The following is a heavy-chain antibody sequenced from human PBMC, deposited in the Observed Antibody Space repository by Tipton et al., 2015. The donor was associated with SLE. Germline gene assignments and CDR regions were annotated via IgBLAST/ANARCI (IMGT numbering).Heavy chain of an antibody. D-gene: IGHD6-19*01. CDR3: AREGLTVAAKGGAFDI. Sequence: TLSLTCTVSGGSISSYYWSWIRQPPGKGLEWIGYIYYSGSTNYNPSLKSRVTISVDTSKNQFSLKLSSVTAADTAVYYCAREGLTVAAKGGAFDIWGQGTMVTVSS. CDR1: GGSISSYY. CDR2: IYYSGST. J-gene: IGHJ3*02. V-gene: IGHV4-59*01.